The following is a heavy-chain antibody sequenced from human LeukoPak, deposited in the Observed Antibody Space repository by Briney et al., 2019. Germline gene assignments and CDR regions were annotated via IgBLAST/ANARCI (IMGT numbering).Heavy chain of an antibody. V-gene: IGHV3-33*01. CDR2: IWYDGSNK. CDR1: GFTFSSYG. J-gene: IGHJ4*02. CDR3: AREGPRGNSQFDY. D-gene: IGHD2/OR15-2a*01. Sequence: PGGSLRLSCAASGFTFSSYGMHWVPQAPGKGVEWVALIWYDGSNKYYTDSVKGRLTISRDNSKNTLYLQMNSLRAEDTAIYYCAREGPRGNSQFDYWGQGTLVTVSS.